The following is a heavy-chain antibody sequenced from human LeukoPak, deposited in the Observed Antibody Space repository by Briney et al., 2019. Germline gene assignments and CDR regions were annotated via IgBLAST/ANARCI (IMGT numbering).Heavy chain of an antibody. CDR3: ARVRMVRGVIGFDY. D-gene: IGHD3-10*01. V-gene: IGHV4-61*08. Sequence: PSQTLSLTCTVSGGSISSGDYYWSWIRQPPGKGLEWIGYIYYSGSTNYNPSLKSRVTISVDTSKNQFSLKLSSVTAADTAVYYCARVRMVRGVIGFDYWGQGTLVTVSS. J-gene: IGHJ4*02. CDR2: IYYSGST. CDR1: GGSISSGDYY.